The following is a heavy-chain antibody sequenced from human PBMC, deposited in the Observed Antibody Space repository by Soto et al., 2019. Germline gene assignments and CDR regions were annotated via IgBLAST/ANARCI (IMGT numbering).Heavy chain of an antibody. D-gene: IGHD3-3*01. Sequence: TLSLTCAVSGGSISSGGYSWSWIRQPPGKGLEWIGYIYHSGSTYYNPSLKSRVTISVDRSKNQFSLKLSSVTAADTAVYYCARQREWLLTYYFDYWGQGTLVTVSS. J-gene: IGHJ4*02. V-gene: IGHV4-30-2*01. CDR3: ARQREWLLTYYFDY. CDR2: IYHSGST. CDR1: GGSISSGGYS.